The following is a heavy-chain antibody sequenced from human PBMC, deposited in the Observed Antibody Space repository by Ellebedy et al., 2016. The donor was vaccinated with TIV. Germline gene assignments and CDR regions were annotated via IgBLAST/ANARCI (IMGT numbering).Heavy chain of an antibody. CDR2: IWYDGSNK. Sequence: PGGSLRLSCAASGFTFSTYGMHWVRQAPGKGLEWVAVIWYDGSNKYYADSVKGRFTISRDNSKNTLYLQMNSLRAEDTAVYYCPRDRKAARLGLFLDYWGQGTLVTVSS. D-gene: IGHD6-6*01. CDR3: PRDRKAARLGLFLDY. J-gene: IGHJ4*02. V-gene: IGHV3-33*01. CDR1: GFTFSTYG.